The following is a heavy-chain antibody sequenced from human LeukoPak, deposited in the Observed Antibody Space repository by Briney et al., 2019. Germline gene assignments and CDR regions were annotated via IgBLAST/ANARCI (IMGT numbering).Heavy chain of an antibody. V-gene: IGHV4-61*01. CDR3: ARGRDAYKVCY. Sequence: SETLSLTCTVSGGSVSSGSYYWSRMRQPPGKGLEWLGYIYYSGSTNYNPSLKSRVTISVDTSKNQFSLKLSSVTAADTAVYYCARGRDAYKVCYWGQGTLVTVSS. D-gene: IGHD5-24*01. J-gene: IGHJ4*02. CDR1: GGSVSSGSYY. CDR2: IYYSGST.